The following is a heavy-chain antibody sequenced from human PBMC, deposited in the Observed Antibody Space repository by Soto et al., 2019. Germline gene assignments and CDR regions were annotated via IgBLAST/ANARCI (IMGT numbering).Heavy chain of an antibody. J-gene: IGHJ4*02. D-gene: IGHD7-27*01. CDR3: VRDLLGSGGHFDY. CDR2: IWYDGSNT. CDR1: GFIFSSFG. Sequence: GGSLRLSCAASGFIFSSFGMHWVRQAPGKGLEWVAHIWYDGSNTYYADSVKGRFTISRDNSRNTMYLQMNSLRAEDTAVYHCVRDLLGSGGHFDYWGQGT. V-gene: IGHV3-33*01.